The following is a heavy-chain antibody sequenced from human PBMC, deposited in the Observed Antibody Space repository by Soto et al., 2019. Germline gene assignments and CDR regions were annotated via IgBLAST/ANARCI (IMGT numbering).Heavy chain of an antibody. V-gene: IGHV4-31*03. CDR3: ARVPAPDIVVVPAATGDPMDV. CDR2: IYYSGST. Sequence: SETLSLTCSVSGGSISSGGDYWSWIRQHPGKGLEWIGYIYYSGSTYYNPSLKSRVTISVDTSKNQFSLKLSSVTAADTAVYYCARVPAPDIVVVPAATGDPMDVWGKGTTVTVSS. D-gene: IGHD2-2*01. J-gene: IGHJ6*03. CDR1: GGSISSGGDY.